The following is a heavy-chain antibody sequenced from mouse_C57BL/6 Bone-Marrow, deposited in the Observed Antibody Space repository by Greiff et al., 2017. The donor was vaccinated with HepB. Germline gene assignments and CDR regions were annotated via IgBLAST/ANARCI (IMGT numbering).Heavy chain of an antibody. J-gene: IGHJ4*01. Sequence: EVKLQESGGGLVQPGGSLKLSCAASGFTFSDYYMYWVRQTPEKRLEWVAYISNGGGSTYYPDTVKGRFTISRDNAKNTLYLQMSRLKSEDTAMYYCARITTVVATSYYAMDYWGQGTSVTVSS. CDR1: GFTFSDYY. CDR2: ISNGGGST. V-gene: IGHV5-12*01. CDR3: ARITTVVATSYYAMDY. D-gene: IGHD1-1*01.